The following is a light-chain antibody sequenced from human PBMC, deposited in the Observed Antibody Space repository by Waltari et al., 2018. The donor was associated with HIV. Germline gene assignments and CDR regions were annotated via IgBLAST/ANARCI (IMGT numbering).Light chain of an antibody. J-gene: IGLJ3*02. Sequence: QSVLTQPPSVSGAPGQRVTISCTGSSSNIGAGYDVHWYQQLPGTAPKLLIYGNNNGPSGGPDRFSGSKSATSASLAITGLQAEDEADYYCQSYDSSLSGWVFGGGTKLTVL. V-gene: IGLV1-40*01. CDR3: QSYDSSLSGWV. CDR1: SSNIGAGYD. CDR2: GNN.